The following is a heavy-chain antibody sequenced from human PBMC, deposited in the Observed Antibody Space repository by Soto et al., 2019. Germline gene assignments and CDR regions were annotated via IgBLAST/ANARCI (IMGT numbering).Heavy chain of an antibody. V-gene: IGHV5-51*01. CDR3: ARQLAAAGTLDYYGMDV. Sequence: PGESLKISCKGSGYSFTSYWIGWVRQMPGKGLEWMGIIYPGDSNTRYSPSLQGQVTISVDKSISTAYLQWSSLKASDTAMYYCARQLAAAGTLDYYGMDVWGQGTTVTVSS. CDR2: IYPGDSNT. J-gene: IGHJ6*02. CDR1: GYSFTSYW. D-gene: IGHD6-13*01.